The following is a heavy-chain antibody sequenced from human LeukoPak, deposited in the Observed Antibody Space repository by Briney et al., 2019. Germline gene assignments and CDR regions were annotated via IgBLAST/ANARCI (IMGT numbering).Heavy chain of an antibody. CDR3: ARDRCGVSCRNWFDP. V-gene: IGHV3-21*01. CDR1: GFTFSSYS. Sequence: PGGSLRLSCAASGFTFSSYSMNWGRQAPGKGVEWVSSISSSSSYRYYADSVKGRFTISRDNAKNSLYLQMNSLRAEDTAVHYCARDRCGVSCRNWFDPWGQGTLVTVSS. D-gene: IGHD2-2*01. CDR2: ISSSSSYR. J-gene: IGHJ5*02.